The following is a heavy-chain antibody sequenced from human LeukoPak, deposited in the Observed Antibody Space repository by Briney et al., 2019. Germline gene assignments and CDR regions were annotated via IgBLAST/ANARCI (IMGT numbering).Heavy chain of an antibody. Sequence: SETLSLTCTVSGGSISSYYWSWIRQPPGKGLEWIGYIYYSGSTNYNPSLKSRVTISVDTSKNQFSLKLSSVTAADTAVYYCARQVVVPAAADYWGQGTLVTVSS. CDR2: IYYSGST. D-gene: IGHD2-2*01. CDR3: ARQVVVPAAADY. J-gene: IGHJ4*02. CDR1: GGSISSYY. V-gene: IGHV4-59*08.